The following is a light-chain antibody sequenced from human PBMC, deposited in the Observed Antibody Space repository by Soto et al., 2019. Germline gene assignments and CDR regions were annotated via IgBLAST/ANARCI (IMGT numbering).Light chain of an antibody. CDR2: DAS. Sequence: DIQMTQSPSSLSASVGDRVTITCQASQDISKFLYCYQQKPRKAPKLLIYDASNLETGVPSGFSGSGSGTDFTFTISRLQPEDIATYYYQQSDYLPWTFGRGATVEIK. V-gene: IGKV1-33*01. CDR3: QQSDYLPWT. J-gene: IGKJ1*01. CDR1: QDISKF.